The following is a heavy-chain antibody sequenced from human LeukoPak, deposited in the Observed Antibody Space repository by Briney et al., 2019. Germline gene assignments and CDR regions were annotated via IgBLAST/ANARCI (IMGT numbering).Heavy chain of an antibody. CDR1: GFTFSSYG. J-gene: IGHJ4*02. Sequence: PGGSLRLSCAASGFTFSSYGMHWVRQAPGKGLEWVAVIWYDRSNKYYADSVKGRFTISRDNSKNTLYLQMNSLRAEDTAVYYCARDLLVVPAAMPDYWGQGTLVTVSS. CDR3: ARDLLVVPAAMPDY. CDR2: IWYDRSNK. D-gene: IGHD2-2*01. V-gene: IGHV3-33*08.